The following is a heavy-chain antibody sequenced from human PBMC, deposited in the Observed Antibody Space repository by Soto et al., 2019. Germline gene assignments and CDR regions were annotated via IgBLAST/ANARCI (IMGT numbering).Heavy chain of an antibody. CDR2: IWYDGSKK. CDR3: AREGGHTAMFSGFDY. J-gene: IGHJ4*02. V-gene: IGHV3-33*01. Sequence: QVDLVESGGGVVQPGKSLRLSCATSGFTFSEDAMHWVRQAPGKGLEWVAVIWYDGSKKHYADSVKGRFTISRDNSENTLFLQMNSLTAEDTAVYWCAREGGHTAMFSGFDYWGQGALVTVSS. D-gene: IGHD5-18*01. CDR1: GFTFSEDA.